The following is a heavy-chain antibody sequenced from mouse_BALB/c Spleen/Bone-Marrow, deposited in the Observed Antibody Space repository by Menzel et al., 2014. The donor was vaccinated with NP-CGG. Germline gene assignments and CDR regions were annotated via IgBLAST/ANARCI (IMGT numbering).Heavy chain of an antibody. Sequence: VKVVESGPGLVAPSQSPSITCTVSGFSLTSYGVHWVRQPPGKGLEWLGLIWAGGSTNYNSALMSRLSISKDNSKSQVFLKMNSLQTDDTAMYYCARKDYGSRGGYFDVWGAGTTVTVSS. CDR1: GFSLTSYG. J-gene: IGHJ1*01. D-gene: IGHD1-1*01. V-gene: IGHV2-9*02. CDR2: IWAGGST. CDR3: ARKDYGSRGGYFDV.